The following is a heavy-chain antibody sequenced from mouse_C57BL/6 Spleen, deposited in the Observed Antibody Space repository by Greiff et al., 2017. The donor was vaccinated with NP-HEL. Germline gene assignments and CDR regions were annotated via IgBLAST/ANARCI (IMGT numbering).Heavy chain of an antibody. CDR2: IDPENGDT. J-gene: IGHJ2*01. Sequence: VQLQQSGAELVRPGASVKLSCTASGFNIKDDYMHWVKQRPEQGLEWIGWIDPENGDTEYASKFQGKATITADTSSKTAYLQLSSLTSEDTAVYYCTPGYYGSSGPFDYWGQGTTLTVSS. CDR3: TPGYYGSSGPFDY. D-gene: IGHD1-1*01. CDR1: GFNIKDDY. V-gene: IGHV14-4*01.